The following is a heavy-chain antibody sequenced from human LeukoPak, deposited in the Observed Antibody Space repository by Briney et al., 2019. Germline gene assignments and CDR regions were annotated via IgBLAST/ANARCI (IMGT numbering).Heavy chain of an antibody. J-gene: IGHJ4*02. CDR1: GGSISSGGYY. D-gene: IGHD2-2*01. V-gene: IGHV4-31*03. CDR2: IYYSGST. Sequence: PSETLSLTCTVSGGSISSGGYYWSWIRQHPGKGLEWIGYIYYSGSTYYNPSLKSRVTISVDTSKNQFSLKLSSVTAADTAVYYCARASEDFSTSFYPDYWGQETLVTVSS. CDR3: ARASEDFSTSFYPDY.